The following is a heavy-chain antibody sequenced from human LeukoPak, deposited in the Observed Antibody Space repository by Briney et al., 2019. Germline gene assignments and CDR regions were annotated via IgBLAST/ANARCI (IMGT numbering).Heavy chain of an antibody. Sequence: ASVKVSCKASGGTFSNFGISWVRQAPGQGLEWMGWISGNNDNPNYGQKFQGRFTVTTDSSTSTAYMELRDLRSDDTAVYYCARDGTSTDDYWGQGTLVTV. CDR3: ARDGTSTDDY. D-gene: IGHD2-2*01. CDR2: ISGNNDNP. CDR1: GGTFSNFG. V-gene: IGHV1-18*01. J-gene: IGHJ4*02.